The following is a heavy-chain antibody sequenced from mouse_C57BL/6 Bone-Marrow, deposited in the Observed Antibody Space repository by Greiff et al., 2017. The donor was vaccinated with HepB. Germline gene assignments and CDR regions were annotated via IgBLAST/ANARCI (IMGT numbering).Heavy chain of an antibody. CDR2: IAPETGGT. J-gene: IGHJ2*01. V-gene: IGHV1-15*01. CDR1: GYTFTDYE. Sequence: LVESGAELVRPGASVTLSCTASGYTFTDYEMHWVRQTPVQGLEWIGAIAPETGGTANNQKFKGKSILTADKSSSTAYMELRSLTSEDSAVYYCTTYYSGSSYNYWGPGTTLTVAS. CDR3: TTYYSGSSYNY. D-gene: IGHD1-1*01.